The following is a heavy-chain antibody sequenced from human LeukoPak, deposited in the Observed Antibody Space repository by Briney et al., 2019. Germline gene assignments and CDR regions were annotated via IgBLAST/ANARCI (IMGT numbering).Heavy chain of an antibody. CDR1: GFTFSSYA. V-gene: IGHV3-30*04. CDR3: ARDTDSSGYYYIDY. J-gene: IGHJ4*02. CDR2: ISYDGSNK. Sequence: PGGSLRLSCAASGFTFSSYAMHWVRQAPGKGLEWVAVISYDGSNKYYADSVKGRFTISRDNSKNTLYLQMNSLRAEDTAVYYCARDTDSSGYYYIDYWGQGNLVTVSS. D-gene: IGHD3-22*01.